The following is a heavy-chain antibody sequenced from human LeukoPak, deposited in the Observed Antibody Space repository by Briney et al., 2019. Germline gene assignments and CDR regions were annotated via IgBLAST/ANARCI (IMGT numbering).Heavy chain of an antibody. J-gene: IGHJ4*01. D-gene: IGHD3/OR15-3a*01. CDR3: AREGLYFGY. Sequence: PSQTLSLTCVISGDTFSSKSADWHWHRQSPSRGLEWLGRTYYRSKWYNDYAVSVKSRITINPDTSKNQFSLQVNSVTPEDTAVYYCAREGLYFGYWGQGTLVTVSS. CDR2: TYYRSKWYN. V-gene: IGHV6-1*01. CDR1: GDTFSSKSAD.